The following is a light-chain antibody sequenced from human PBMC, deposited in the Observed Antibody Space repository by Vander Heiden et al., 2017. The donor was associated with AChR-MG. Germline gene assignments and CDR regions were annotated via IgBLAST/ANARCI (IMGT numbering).Light chain of an antibody. CDR2: AAS. V-gene: IGKV1-39*01. Sequence: DIQMTQSPSSLSASVGDRVTITCRASQSIGSFLNWYQHKPGKAPQLLIYAASSLQSGVPSRFSGSGSGTDFTLTISSLQPEDFSTYYCQQSDNTPRTFGQGTKVEIK. CDR1: QSIGSF. CDR3: QQSDNTPRT. J-gene: IGKJ1*01.